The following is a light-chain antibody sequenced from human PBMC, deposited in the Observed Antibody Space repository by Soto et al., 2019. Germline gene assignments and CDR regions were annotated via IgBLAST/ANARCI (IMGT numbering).Light chain of an antibody. J-gene: IGLJ2*01. CDR2: DTN. V-gene: IGLV7-46*01. Sequence: QTVVTQEPSLTVSPGGTVILTCDSSTGAVTNGHYPYWFQQKPGQAPTTLIYDTNNKHSWTPARFSGSLLGGKAALTLSGAQPEDEAEYYCLLSYPGVNVVFGGGTKLTVL. CDR1: TGAVTNGHY. CDR3: LLSYPGVNVV.